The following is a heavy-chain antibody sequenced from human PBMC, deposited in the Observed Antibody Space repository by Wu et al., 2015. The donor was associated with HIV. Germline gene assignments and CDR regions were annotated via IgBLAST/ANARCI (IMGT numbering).Heavy chain of an antibody. CDR3: ARTRGYSGYDGDWFDP. CDR1: GGTFSSYA. V-gene: IGHV1-69*18. Sequence: QVQLVQSGAEVKKPGASVKVSCKASGGTFSSYAISWVRQAPGQGLEWMGRIIPIFGTANYAQKFQGRVTITADESTSTAYMELSSLRSEDTAVYYCARTRGYSGYDGDWFDPWGQGTLVTVSS. J-gene: IGHJ5*02. D-gene: IGHD5-12*01. CDR2: IIPIFGTA.